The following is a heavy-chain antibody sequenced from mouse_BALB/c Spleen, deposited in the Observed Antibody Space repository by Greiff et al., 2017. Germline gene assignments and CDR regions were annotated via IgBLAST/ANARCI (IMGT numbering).Heavy chain of an antibody. Sequence: QVQLKESGPGLVAPSQSLSITCTVSGFSLTSYDISWIRQPPGKGLEWLGVIWTGGGTNYNSAFMSRLSISKDNSKSQVFLKMNSLQTDDTAIYYCVRSYDYDWYFDVWGAGTTVTVSS. CDR3: VRSYDYDWYFDV. V-gene: IGHV2-9-2*01. D-gene: IGHD2-4*01. CDR2: IWTGGGT. CDR1: GFSLTSYD. J-gene: IGHJ1*01.